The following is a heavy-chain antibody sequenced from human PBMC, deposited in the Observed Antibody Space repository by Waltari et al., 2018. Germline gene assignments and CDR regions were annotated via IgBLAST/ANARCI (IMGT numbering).Heavy chain of an antibody. CDR1: GFTVSSNY. V-gene: IGHV3-53*02. Sequence: EVQLVETGGGLIQPGGSLRLSCAASGFTVSSNYMSWVRQAPGKGLEWVSVIYSGGSTYYADSVKGRFTISRDNSKNTLYLQMNSLRAEDTAVYYCAAPGPYFGSGMDYWGQGTLVTVSS. CDR3: AAPGPYFGSGMDY. D-gene: IGHD6-19*01. J-gene: IGHJ4*02. CDR2: IYSGGST.